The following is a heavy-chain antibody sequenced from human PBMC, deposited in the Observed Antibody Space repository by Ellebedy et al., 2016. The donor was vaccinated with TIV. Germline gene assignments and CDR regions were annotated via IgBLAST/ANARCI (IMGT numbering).Heavy chain of an antibody. V-gene: IGHV1-2*02. CDR2: INPHSGAT. J-gene: IGHJ4*02. CDR3: ATKHCTGGNCHHPTFDY. CDR1: GYTFTGYF. D-gene: IGHD2-8*02. Sequence: ASVKVSXXASGYTFTGYFIHWVRQAPGQGLEWMGWINPHSGATNYAQKFQGRVTMTSETSISTAYMELSGLRSDDTAVYYCATKHCTGGNCHHPTFDYWGQGSLVTVSS.